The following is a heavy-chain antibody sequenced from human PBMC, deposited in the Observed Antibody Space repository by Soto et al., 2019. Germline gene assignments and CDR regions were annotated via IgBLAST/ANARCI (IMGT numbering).Heavy chain of an antibody. V-gene: IGHV3-48*02. CDR2: ISSSSSTI. J-gene: IGHJ4*02. Sequence: GGSLRLSCAASGFTFSSYSMNWVRQAPGKGLEWVSYISSSSSTIYYAVSVKGRFTISRDNAKNSLYLQMTSLRDEDTAVYYCARVGVYDFWSGYYSGYFDYWGQGTLVTVCS. CDR3: ARVGVYDFWSGYYSGYFDY. CDR1: GFTFSSYS. D-gene: IGHD3-3*01.